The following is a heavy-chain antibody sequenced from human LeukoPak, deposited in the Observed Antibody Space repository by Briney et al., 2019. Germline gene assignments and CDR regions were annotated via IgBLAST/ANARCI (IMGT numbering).Heavy chain of an antibody. V-gene: IGHV3-64*04. J-gene: IGHJ3*02. CDR2: ISDSGGST. CDR1: GFPFSSYA. D-gene: IGHD3-16*02. Sequence: GGSLRLSCSASGFPFSSYAMHWVRQAPGKGLEYVSAISDSGGSTYYADSLQGRFTVSRDNAKNSVYLQMNSLRAEGTAVYYCAREGGFGYDDAFDTWGHGTTVTVSS. CDR3: AREGGFGYDDAFDT.